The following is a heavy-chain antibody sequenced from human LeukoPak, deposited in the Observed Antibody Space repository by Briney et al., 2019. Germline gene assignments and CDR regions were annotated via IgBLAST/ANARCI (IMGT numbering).Heavy chain of an antibody. CDR2: ITSKAYGGTT. CDR3: TREVERGGSYWGGDS. Sequence: GGSLRLSCATSGFNFEDYAINWVRQAPGKGLEWVGLITSKAYGGTTELAASVKGRFSISGDESKPIAYLQMNSLEIEDTGVYYCTREVERGGSYWGGDSWGQGTQVTVSS. D-gene: IGHD1-26*01. J-gene: IGHJ4*02. V-gene: IGHV3-49*04. CDR1: GFNFEDYA.